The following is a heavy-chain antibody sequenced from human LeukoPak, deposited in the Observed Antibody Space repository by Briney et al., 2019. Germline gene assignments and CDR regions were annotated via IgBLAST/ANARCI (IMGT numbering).Heavy chain of an antibody. D-gene: IGHD3-10*01. V-gene: IGHV3-23*01. J-gene: IGHJ4*02. CDR1: GFTFTSYA. CDR2: ISGSGGST. CDR3: AKGALLWFGELLYYFDY. Sequence: GGSLRLSCAASGFTFTSYAMSWVRQAPGKGLEWISAISGSGGSTYYADSVKGRFTISRDNSKNTLYLQMNSLRAEDTAVYYCAKGALLWFGELLYYFDYWGQGTLVTVSS.